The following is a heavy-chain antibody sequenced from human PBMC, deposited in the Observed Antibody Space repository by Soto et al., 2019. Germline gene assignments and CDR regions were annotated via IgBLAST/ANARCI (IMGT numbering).Heavy chain of an antibody. Sequence: RGESLKIACKGSGYSFTSYWIGWVRQMPGKGLEWMGIIYPGESDTRYSPSFQGQVTISADKSISTAYLQWSSLKASDTARYYCAIRAAVAGSDYGGEGTLVTVSS. D-gene: IGHD6-19*01. CDR3: AIRAAVAGSDY. V-gene: IGHV5-51*01. CDR1: GYSFTSYW. J-gene: IGHJ4*02. CDR2: IYPGESDT.